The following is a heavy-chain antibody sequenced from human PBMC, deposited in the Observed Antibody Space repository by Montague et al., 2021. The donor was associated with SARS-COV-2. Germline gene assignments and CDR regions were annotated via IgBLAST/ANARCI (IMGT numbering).Heavy chain of an antibody. J-gene: IGHJ3*02. V-gene: IGHV4-34*01. Sequence: SETLSLTCAVYGGSFSGYYWTWIRQPPGKGLEWIGEINHSGSTKYNPSLNSRVTISVDTSKNQFSLKLTSVTAADTAVYYCASPTYYYDGSGSDAFDIWGQGTMVTVSS. CDR2: INHSGST. CDR3: ASPTYYYDGSGSDAFDI. D-gene: IGHD3-22*01. CDR1: GGSFSGYY.